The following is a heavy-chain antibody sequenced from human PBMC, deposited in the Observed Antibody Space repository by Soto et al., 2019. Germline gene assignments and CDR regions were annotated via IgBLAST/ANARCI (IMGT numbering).Heavy chain of an antibody. CDR1: GFTFSSYA. CDR3: ARGGRTYYYGSGNKRFDY. V-gene: IGHV3-23*01. CDR2: ITGSGAST. D-gene: IGHD3-10*01. J-gene: IGHJ4*02. Sequence: GGSLRLSCAASGFTFSSYAMSWVRQAPGKGLEWVSSITGSGASTYYADSVKGRFTISRDNPKMTLYLQMNSLTAADTAVYYCARGGRTYYYGSGNKRFDYWGQGTLVTVSS.